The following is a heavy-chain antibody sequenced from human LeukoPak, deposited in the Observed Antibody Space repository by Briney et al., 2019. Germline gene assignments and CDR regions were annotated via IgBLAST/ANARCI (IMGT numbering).Heavy chain of an antibody. J-gene: IGHJ4*02. CDR1: GFTFSRHN. V-gene: IGHV3-30*03. CDR3: AREVYQTADY. CDR2: ISYDGSNK. D-gene: IGHD1-14*01. Sequence: GGSLRLSCAASGFTFSRHNMNWVRQAPGKGLEWVAVISYDGSNKYYADSVKGRFTISRDNSKNTLYLQMNSLRGEDTAVYYCAREVYQTADYWGQGTLVTVSS.